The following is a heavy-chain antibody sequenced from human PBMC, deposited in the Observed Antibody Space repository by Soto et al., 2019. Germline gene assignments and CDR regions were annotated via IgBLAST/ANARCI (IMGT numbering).Heavy chain of an antibody. D-gene: IGHD6-19*01. Sequence: QVQLVQSGAEVKKPGASVKVSCKASEYTFTSYAIHWLRQAPGQSLEWMGWINAGSGDSKYSQKFQGRVTISSDTSASTAYMELSSLRSEDTAVYYCAKRGAYISGWVGDIDYWGQGTLVTVSS. J-gene: IGHJ4*02. CDR2: INAGSGDS. CDR1: EYTFTSYA. CDR3: AKRGAYISGWVGDIDY. V-gene: IGHV1-3*01.